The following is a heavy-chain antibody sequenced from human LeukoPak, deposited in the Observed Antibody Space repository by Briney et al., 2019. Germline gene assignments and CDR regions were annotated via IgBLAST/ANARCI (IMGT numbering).Heavy chain of an antibody. D-gene: IGHD1-26*01. CDR3: ARSPRLGRYGYGPWELPVSYFDY. CDR1: GGSINSFY. CDR2: ISYSGTT. Sequence: PSETLSLTCTVSGGSINSFYWSWIRQAPGKGLEWIGYISYSGTTNYNPSLKSRVTMSVDTSKNQFSLKLSSVTAAETAVYYCARSPRLGRYGYGPWELPVSYFDYWGQGTLVTVSS. V-gene: IGHV4-59*08. J-gene: IGHJ4*02.